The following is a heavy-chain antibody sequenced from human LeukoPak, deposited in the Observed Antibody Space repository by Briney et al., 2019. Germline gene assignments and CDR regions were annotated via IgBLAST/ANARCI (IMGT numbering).Heavy chain of an antibody. J-gene: IGHJ5*02. D-gene: IGHD4-11*01. CDR2: IYYSGST. V-gene: IGHV4-38-2*02. CDR3: ARDGDYQIDP. CDR1: GYSISSGYY. Sequence: SETLSLTCTVSGYSISSGYYWGWIRQPPGKELEWIGSIYYSGSTYHNPSLKSRVTISVDTSRNQFSLKLSSVTAEDTAVYYCARDGDYQIDPWGQGTLVTVSS.